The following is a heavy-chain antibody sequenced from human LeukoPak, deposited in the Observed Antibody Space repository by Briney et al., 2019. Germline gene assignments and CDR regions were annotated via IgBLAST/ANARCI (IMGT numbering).Heavy chain of an antibody. CDR2: ISGSGGST. D-gene: IGHD2-2*02. J-gene: IGHJ4*02. Sequence: GGSLRLSCAVSGFTFSSYAMSWVRQAPGKGLEWVSAISGSGGSTYYADSVKGRFTISRDNSKNTLYLQMNSLRAEDTAVYYCAKDLGCSSTSCYRDYWGQGTLVTVSS. CDR3: AKDLGCSSTSCYRDY. V-gene: IGHV3-23*01. CDR1: GFTFSSYA.